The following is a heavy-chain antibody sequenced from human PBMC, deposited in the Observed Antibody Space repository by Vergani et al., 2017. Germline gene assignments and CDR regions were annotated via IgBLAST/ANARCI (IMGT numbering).Heavy chain of an antibody. D-gene: IGHD2-2*01. J-gene: IGHJ3*02. CDR3: AKDTPPVSPGNQLQNPDAFDI. CDR1: GFTFDDYA. V-gene: IGHV3-43*02. CDR2: ISGDGGST. Sequence: EVQLVESGGGVVQPGGSLRLSCAASGFTFDDYAMHWVRQAPGKGLEWVSLISGDGGSTYYADSVKGRFTISRDNSKNSLYLQMNSLRTEDTALYYCAKDTPPVSPGNQLQNPDAFDIWGQGTMVTVSS.